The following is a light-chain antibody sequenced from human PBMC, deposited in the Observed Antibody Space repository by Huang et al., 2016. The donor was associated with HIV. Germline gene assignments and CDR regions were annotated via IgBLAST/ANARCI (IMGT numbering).Light chain of an antibody. CDR2: DAS. CDR1: HNVSNY. V-gene: IGKV3-11*01. Sequence: IVFTQFPATLSLSPGERAILSCRASHNVSNYLAWYQEKPGQAPRFLIYDASRRAADIPARFSGSGSGTDFTLTISSLEPEDFGIYHCQQRSNGPPLTFGGGTKVEI. CDR3: QQRSNGPPLT. J-gene: IGKJ4*01.